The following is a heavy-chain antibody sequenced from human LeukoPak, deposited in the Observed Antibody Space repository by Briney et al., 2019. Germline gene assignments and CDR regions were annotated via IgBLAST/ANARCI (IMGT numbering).Heavy chain of an antibody. CDR1: GGSISSSSYY. V-gene: IGHV4-39*07. Sequence: KPSETLSLTCTVSGGSISSSSYYWGWIRQPPGKGLEWIGSIYYSGSTYYNPSPKSRVTISVDTSKNQFSLKLSSVTAADTAVYYCARNRGDSYGYARLDAFDIWGQGTMVTVSS. D-gene: IGHD5-18*01. CDR3: ARNRGDSYGYARLDAFDI. J-gene: IGHJ3*02. CDR2: IYYSGST.